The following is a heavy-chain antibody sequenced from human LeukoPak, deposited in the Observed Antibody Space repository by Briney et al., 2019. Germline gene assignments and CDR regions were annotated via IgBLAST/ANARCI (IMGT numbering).Heavy chain of an antibody. D-gene: IGHD3-3*01. Sequence: GGSLRLSCAASGFTFSSYAMSWLRHAPGKGLEWVSAISGSGGSTYYADSVKGRFTISRDNSKNTLYLQMNSLRAEDTAVYYCAKDLRFLEWLPFDYWGQGTLVTVSS. V-gene: IGHV3-23*01. CDR3: AKDLRFLEWLPFDY. CDR2: ISGSGGST. CDR1: GFTFSSYA. J-gene: IGHJ4*02.